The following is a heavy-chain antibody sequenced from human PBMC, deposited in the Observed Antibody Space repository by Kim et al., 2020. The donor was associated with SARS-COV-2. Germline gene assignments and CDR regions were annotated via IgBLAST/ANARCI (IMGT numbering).Heavy chain of an antibody. CDR3: ARGATPYYFDS. V-gene: IGHV4-34*01. CDR2: ST. J-gene: IGHJ4*02. Sequence: STTHNPSLQGRVTISGDTSKSQFSLTLTSVTAADTAIYYCARGATPYYFDSWGQGALVTVSS.